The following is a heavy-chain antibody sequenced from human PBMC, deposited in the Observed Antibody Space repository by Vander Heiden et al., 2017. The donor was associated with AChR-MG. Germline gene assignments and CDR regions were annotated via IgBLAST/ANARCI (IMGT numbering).Heavy chain of an antibody. V-gene: IGHV3-33*01. J-gene: IGHJ4*02. CDR2: IWYDGSNK. Sequence: QVQLVESGGGVAQPGRSLRLSCAASGFTFSGYGMHWVRQAPGKGLEWVAVIWYDGSNKYYADSVKGRFTISRDNSKNTLYLQMNSLRAEDTAVYYCARDPDAYYFDYWGQGTLVTVSS. CDR1: GFTFSGYG. CDR3: ARDPDAYYFDY.